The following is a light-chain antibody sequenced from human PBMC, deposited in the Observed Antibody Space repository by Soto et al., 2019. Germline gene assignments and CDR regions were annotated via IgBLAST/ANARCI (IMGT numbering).Light chain of an antibody. J-gene: IGLJ1*01. V-gene: IGLV1-40*01. CDR2: TNT. Sequence: QSLLTHPPSVSRAPGQRVTISCTGGSSNFGAGYDVHWYQQLPGTAPKLLIYTNTNRPSGVPDRFSGSKSGTSASLAITGLQAEDEADYYCQSYDSSLSPYVFGAGTKVAAL. CDR3: QSYDSSLSPYV. CDR1: SSNFGAGYD.